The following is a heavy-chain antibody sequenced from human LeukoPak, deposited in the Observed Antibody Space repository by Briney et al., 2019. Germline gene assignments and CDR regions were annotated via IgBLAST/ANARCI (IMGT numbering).Heavy chain of an antibody. J-gene: IGHJ4*02. CDR1: GFTFSNYG. CDR2: ISYDGSNK. CDR3: AKVNAQWELLPSY. Sequence: GGSLRLSCAASGFTFSNYGMHWVRQAPGKGLEWVAVISYDGSNKYYADSVKGRFTISRDNSKNTLYLQMNSLRAEDTAVYYCAKVNAQWELLPSYWGQGTLVTVSS. V-gene: IGHV3-30*18. D-gene: IGHD1-26*01.